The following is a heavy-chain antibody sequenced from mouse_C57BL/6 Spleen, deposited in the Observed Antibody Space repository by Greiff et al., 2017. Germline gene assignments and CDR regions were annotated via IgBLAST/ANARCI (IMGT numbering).Heavy chain of an antibody. CDR1: GFNIKNTY. J-gene: IGHJ2*01. V-gene: IGHV14-3*01. Sequence: VPLQQSVAELVRPGASVKLSCTASGFNIKNTYMHWVKQRPEQGLEWIGRIDPANGNTKYAPKFKDKATLTVDKSSSTVYMQLSSLTSEDSAVYYCARRDYSNYLDYWGQGTTLTVSS. CDR2: IDPANGNT. CDR3: ARRDYSNYLDY. D-gene: IGHD2-5*01.